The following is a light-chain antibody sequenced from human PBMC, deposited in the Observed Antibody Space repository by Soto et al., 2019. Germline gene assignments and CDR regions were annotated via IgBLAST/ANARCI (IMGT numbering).Light chain of an antibody. Sequence: DIQMTQSPSTLSASVGDRVTITCRASQTINNWLAWYQQKPGKAPKLLIYDASNTRAGVPPRFSGSGSGTEFTLSISSLQTDDFATYYCQQYNPYPSWTFGQGTQVEIK. V-gene: IGKV1-5*01. CDR1: QTINNW. J-gene: IGKJ1*01. CDR2: DAS. CDR3: QQYNPYPSWT.